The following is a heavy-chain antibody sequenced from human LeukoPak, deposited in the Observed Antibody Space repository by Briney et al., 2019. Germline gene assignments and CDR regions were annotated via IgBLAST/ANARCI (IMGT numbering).Heavy chain of an antibody. CDR1: GFTFSSSA. CDR3: AKDGSWSCTD. V-gene: IGHV3-30*02. D-gene: IGHD2-8*02. J-gene: IGHJ4*02. CDR2: IAHHGNNK. Sequence: TGGSLRLSCGASGFTFSSSAVHWVRQGPGKGLEWVAYIAHHGNNKYYADSVKGRFTISRDNSKGSLYLQMNSLRADDTAVYYCAKDGSWSCTDWGQGTLVRVSS.